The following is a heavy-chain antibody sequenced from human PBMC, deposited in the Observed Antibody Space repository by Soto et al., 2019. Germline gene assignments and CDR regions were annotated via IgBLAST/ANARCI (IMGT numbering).Heavy chain of an antibody. CDR1: GFTFSSYG. CDR2: ISYDGSNK. V-gene: IGHV3-30*18. Sequence: QVQLVESGGGVVQPGRSLRLSCAASGFTFSSYGMHWVRQAPGKGLEWVAVISYDGSNKYYADSVKGRFTISRDNSKNXXXXXXNSLRAEDTAVYYCAKDPYDSSGYYYVGENWFDPWGQGTLVTVSS. D-gene: IGHD3-22*01. CDR3: AKDPYDSSGYYYVGENWFDP. J-gene: IGHJ5*02.